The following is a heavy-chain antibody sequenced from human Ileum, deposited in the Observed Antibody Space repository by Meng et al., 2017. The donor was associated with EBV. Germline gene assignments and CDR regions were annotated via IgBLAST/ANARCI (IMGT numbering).Heavy chain of an antibody. CDR2: VNYNGDS. D-gene: IGHD1-26*01. J-gene: IGHJ4*02. CDR3: ARDLRVGGAFDY. Sequence: QVPLQQAGPGLVRPSETLSLTCTVSGASVTSSGYYWSWLRQSPGKGLEWLGYVNYNGDSTYNPSLKSRVTIFIDTSKKQFYLNLTSATAADTAIYYCARDLRVGGAFDYWGQGTLVTVSS. V-gene: IGHV4-61*08. CDR1: GASVTSSGYY.